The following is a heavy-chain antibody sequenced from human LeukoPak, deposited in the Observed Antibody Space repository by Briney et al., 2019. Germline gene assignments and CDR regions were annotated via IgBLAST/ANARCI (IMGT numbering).Heavy chain of an antibody. CDR1: GFTFDDHG. Sequence: GGSLRLSCAASGFTFDDHGMSWVRQAPGKGLEWVSGIKWDGGRTGYADSVKGRFTISRDNAKNSVYLQMNSLRAEDTALYYCARDYYYGSGSYYFDYWGQGTLVTVSS. CDR3: ARDYYYGSGSYYFDY. V-gene: IGHV3-20*04. J-gene: IGHJ4*02. CDR2: IKWDGGRT. D-gene: IGHD3-10*01.